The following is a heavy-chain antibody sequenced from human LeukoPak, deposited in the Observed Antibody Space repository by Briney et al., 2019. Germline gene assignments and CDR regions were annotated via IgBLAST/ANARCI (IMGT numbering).Heavy chain of an antibody. V-gene: IGHV4-59*01. D-gene: IGHD3-22*01. Sequence: SETLSLTCTVSGGSISSYYWSWIRQPPAKGLEWMGYIYYSGSTQYNPSLKSRVTISIDTSKNQFSLKLSSVSAADTAVYYRARDLDSSGAPWYLGLWGRGTLVTVSS. CDR3: ARDLDSSGAPWYLGL. CDR2: IYYSGST. CDR1: GGSISSYY. J-gene: IGHJ2*01.